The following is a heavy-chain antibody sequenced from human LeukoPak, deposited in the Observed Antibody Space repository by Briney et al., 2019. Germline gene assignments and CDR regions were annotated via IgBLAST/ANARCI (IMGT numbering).Heavy chain of an antibody. CDR2: FDPEDGET. CDR3: ATAVNGDTAMALAC. D-gene: IGHD5-18*01. V-gene: IGHV1-24*01. J-gene: IGHJ4*02. Sequence: ASVKVSCKVSGYTLTELSMHWVRQAPGKGLEWMGGFDPEDGETIYAQKFQGRVTMTEDTSTDTAYMELSSLRSEDTAVYYCATAVNGDTAMALACWGQGTLVTVSS. CDR1: GYTLTELS.